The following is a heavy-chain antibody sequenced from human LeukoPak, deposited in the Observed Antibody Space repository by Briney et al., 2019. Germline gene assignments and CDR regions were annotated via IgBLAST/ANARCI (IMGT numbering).Heavy chain of an antibody. J-gene: IGHJ4*02. D-gene: IGHD6-13*01. CDR3: AKRGHYSINWYHYFDY. V-gene: IGHV4-4*02. CDR1: GGSISNTNW. CDR2: VNLQGST. Sequence: PSETLSLTCGVSGGSISNTNWWTWVRQPPGKGLEWIGEVNLQGSTNYNPSLKSRVAISVDKSENHISLKLTSVTAADTAVYYCAKRGHYSINWYHYFDYWGQGTLVTVSS.